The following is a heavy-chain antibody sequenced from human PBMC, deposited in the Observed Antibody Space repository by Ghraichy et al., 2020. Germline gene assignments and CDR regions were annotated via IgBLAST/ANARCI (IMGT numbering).Heavy chain of an antibody. V-gene: IGHV4-59*01. CDR2: IYYTGST. CDR1: GGSMSSYY. CDR3: ARDYYHDTSGYYQYAFDI. J-gene: IGHJ3*02. D-gene: IGHD3-22*01. Sequence: TLSLTCTVSGGSMSSYYWSWIRQPPGKGLEWIGYIYYTGSTNYNPSLKSRGTISLDTSKNQFSLKLTSVSAADTAVYYCARDYYHDTSGYYQYAFDIWGLGTMVTVSS.